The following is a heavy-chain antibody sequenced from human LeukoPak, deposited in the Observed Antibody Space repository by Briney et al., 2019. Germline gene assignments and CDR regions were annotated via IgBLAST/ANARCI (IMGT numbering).Heavy chain of an antibody. V-gene: IGHV3-7*01. CDR3: ASGSGWRQLY. Sequence: GGSLRLSCVVSEFTFSSNWMNWFRQAPGKGLEWVANIKSDASEKYYADSVKGRFTISRDNAKNSLYLQMNSLKAEDTAVYYCASGSGWRQLYWGQGTLVTVSP. CDR2: IKSDASEK. J-gene: IGHJ4*02. CDR1: EFTFSSNW. D-gene: IGHD5-24*01.